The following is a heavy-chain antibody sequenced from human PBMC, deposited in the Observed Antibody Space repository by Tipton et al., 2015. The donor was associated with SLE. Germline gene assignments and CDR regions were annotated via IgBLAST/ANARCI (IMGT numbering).Heavy chain of an antibody. CDR1: GGSISSHS. CDR3: ARELWRRWFDP. V-gene: IGHV4-59*11. CDR2: IYYSGST. J-gene: IGHJ5*02. Sequence: TLSLTCAVSGGSISSHSWSWIRQPPGKGLEWIGYIYYSGSTNYSPSLKSRVTISVDTSKNQFSLKLSSVTAADTAVYYCARELWRRWFDPWGQGTLVTVSS. D-gene: IGHD3-10*01.